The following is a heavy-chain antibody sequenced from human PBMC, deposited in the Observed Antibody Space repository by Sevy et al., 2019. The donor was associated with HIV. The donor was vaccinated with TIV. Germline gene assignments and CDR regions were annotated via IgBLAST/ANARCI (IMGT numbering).Heavy chain of an antibody. D-gene: IGHD2-2*01. CDR2: ISDGGST. V-gene: IGHV4-4*02. Sequence: SETLSLTCAVSGGSISSNNWWSWVRQSPGKGLEWIGEISDGGSTNYNPSLRSRVTISIDKSKNQFSLKLNSVTAADTAVYYYAREGTSTSFDYWDQGTLVTVSS. CDR1: GGSISSNNW. J-gene: IGHJ4*02. CDR3: AREGTSTSFDY.